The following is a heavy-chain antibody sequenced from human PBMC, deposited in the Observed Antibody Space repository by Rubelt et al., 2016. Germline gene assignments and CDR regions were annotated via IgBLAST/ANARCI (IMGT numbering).Heavy chain of an antibody. V-gene: IGHV4-34*01. CDR3: ARGKTNYYDSSGYYFDY. D-gene: IGHD3-22*01. Sequence: NHSGSTNYNPSLKSRVTISVDTSKNQFFLKLSSVTAADTAVYYCARGKTNYYDSSGYYFDYWGQGTLVTVSS. CDR2: NHSGST. J-gene: IGHJ4*02.